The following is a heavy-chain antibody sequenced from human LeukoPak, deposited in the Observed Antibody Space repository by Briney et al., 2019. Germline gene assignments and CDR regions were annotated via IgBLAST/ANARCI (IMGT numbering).Heavy chain of an antibody. V-gene: IGHV1-69*01. CDR3: ARGRTYDILTGEYSSGHYYYMDV. D-gene: IGHD3-9*01. J-gene: IGHJ6*03. CDR1: GGTFSSYA. Sequence: SVKVSCKASGGTFSSYAISWVRQAPGQGLEWMGGIIPIFGTANYAQKFQGRVTITADESTSTAYMELSSLRSEDTAVYYCARGRTYDILTGEYSSGHYYYMDVWGKGTTVTISS. CDR2: IIPIFGTA.